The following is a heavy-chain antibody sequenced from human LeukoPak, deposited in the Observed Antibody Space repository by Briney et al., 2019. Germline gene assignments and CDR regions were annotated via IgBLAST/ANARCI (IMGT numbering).Heavy chain of an antibody. V-gene: IGHV4-30-2*01. D-gene: IGHD6-13*01. CDR1: GGSISRGGYS. CDR2: IYHSGST. CDR3: ARGERSSSWYPLSWFDP. J-gene: IGHJ5*02. Sequence: SQTLSLTCAVSGGSISRGGYSWSWIRQPPGKGLEWIGYIYHSGSTYYNPSLKSRVTISVDRSKNQFSLKLSSVTAADTAVYYCARGERSSSWYPLSWFDPWGQGTLVTVSS.